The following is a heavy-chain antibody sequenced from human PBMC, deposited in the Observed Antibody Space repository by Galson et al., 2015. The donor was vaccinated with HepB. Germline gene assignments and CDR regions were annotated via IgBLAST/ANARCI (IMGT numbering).Heavy chain of an antibody. CDR3: TTGQGPVDYGDYGGVFDY. CDR1: GFTFSNAW. D-gene: IGHD4-17*01. J-gene: IGHJ4*02. V-gene: IGHV3-15*01. CDR2: IKSKTDGGTT. Sequence: SLRLSCAASGFTFSNAWMSWVRQAPGKGLEWVGRIKSKTDGGTTDYAAPVKGRFTISRDDSKNTLYLQMNSLKTEDTAVYYCTTGQGPVDYGDYGGVFDYWGRGTLVTVSS.